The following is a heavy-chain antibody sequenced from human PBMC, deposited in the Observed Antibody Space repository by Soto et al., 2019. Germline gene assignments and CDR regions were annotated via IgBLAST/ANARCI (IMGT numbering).Heavy chain of an antibody. CDR1: GHTVGNDA. Sequence: ASVTLSCKASGHTVGNDAFSWARQVPGQGLEWLGWISTYNGNTFSAQNVQGRLYMTADPSTSTVIMELRGLKPDDTAVYYCARDRRLGRGGMDVWGQGTTVTVSS. CDR2: ISTYNGNT. J-gene: IGHJ6*02. D-gene: IGHD6-6*01. CDR3: ARDRRLGRGGMDV. V-gene: IGHV1-18*04.